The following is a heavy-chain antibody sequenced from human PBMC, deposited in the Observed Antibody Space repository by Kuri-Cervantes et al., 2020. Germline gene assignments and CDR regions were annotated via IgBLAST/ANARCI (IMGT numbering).Heavy chain of an antibody. CDR1: GYTFTGYY. D-gene: IGHD2-21*01. CDR2: IIPIFGTA. V-gene: IGHV1-69*06. J-gene: IGHJ4*02. CDR3: AADLTYCGGDCYSHFDY. Sequence: SVKVSCKASGYTFTGYYMHWVRQAPGQGLEWMGGIIPIFGTANYAQKFQGRVTITADKSTSTAYMELSSLRSEDTAVYYCAADLTYCGGDCYSHFDYWGQGTLVTVSS.